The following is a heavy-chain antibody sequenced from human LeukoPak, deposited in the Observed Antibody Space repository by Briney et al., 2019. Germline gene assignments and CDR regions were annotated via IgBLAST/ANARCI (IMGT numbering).Heavy chain of an antibody. CDR2: IYYSGST. J-gene: IGHJ6*03. CDR1: GGSISSYY. V-gene: IGHV4-59*01. CDR3: ARVYGDYVYYYYYYMDV. D-gene: IGHD4-17*01. Sequence: SETLSLTCTVSGGSISSYYWSWIRQPPGKGLEWIGYIYYSGSTNHNPSLKSRVTISVDTSKNQFSLKLSSVTAADTAVYYCARVYGDYVYYYYYYMDVWGKGTTVTVSS.